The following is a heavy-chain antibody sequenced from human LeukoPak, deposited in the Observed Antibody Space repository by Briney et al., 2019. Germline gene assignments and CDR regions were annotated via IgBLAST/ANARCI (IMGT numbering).Heavy chain of an antibody. Sequence: PSETLSLTCTVSGGSISSSNYYWGWIRQPPGKGLEWNGNIYYSGSTYYKPSLKTRVTISVDTSKNQFSLKLTSVTAAGTAVYYCARHASVDGNWPRPLDYWGQGSLVTVSS. CDR2: IYYSGST. D-gene: IGHD6-19*01. V-gene: IGHV4-39*01. J-gene: IGHJ4*02. CDR3: ARHASVDGNWPRPLDY. CDR1: GGSISSSNYY.